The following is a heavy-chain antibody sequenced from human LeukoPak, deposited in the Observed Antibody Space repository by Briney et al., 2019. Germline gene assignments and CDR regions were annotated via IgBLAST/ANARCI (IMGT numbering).Heavy chain of an antibody. J-gene: IGHJ6*02. CDR3: ARDPGILTGYYSYYYYYGMDV. CDR1: GYTFTSYG. Sequence: ASVKVSCKASGYTFTSYGISWVRQAPGQGLEWMGWISAYNGNTNYAQKLQGRVTMTTDTSTSTAYMELRSLRSDDTAVYYCARDPGILTGYYSYYYYYGMDVWGQGTTVTVSS. D-gene: IGHD3-9*01. CDR2: ISAYNGNT. V-gene: IGHV1-18*01.